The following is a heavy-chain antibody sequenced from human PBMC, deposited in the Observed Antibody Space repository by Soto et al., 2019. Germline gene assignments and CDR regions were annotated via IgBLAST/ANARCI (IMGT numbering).Heavy chain of an antibody. Sequence: GGSLRLSCAASGFSLRNYAMSWVRQAPGKGLEWISTLTGSSSNIYYADSVKGRFAISRDNSRNTLYLQMNSLTAEDTAVYYCANGRATYGLLTHDYWGQGTLVTVSS. J-gene: IGHJ4*02. CDR3: ANGRATYGLLTHDY. CDR2: LTGSSSNI. V-gene: IGHV3-23*01. CDR1: GFSLRNYA. D-gene: IGHD3-10*01.